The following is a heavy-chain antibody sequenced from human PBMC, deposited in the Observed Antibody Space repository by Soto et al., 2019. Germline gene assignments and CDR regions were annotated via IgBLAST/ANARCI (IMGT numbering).Heavy chain of an antibody. CDR3: ARVNSSGWYLWFDP. CDR1: GGSISSYY. Sequence: SETLSLTCTVSGGSISSYYWSWIRQPPGKGLEWIGYIYYSGSTNYNPSLKSRVTISVDTSKNQCSLKLSSVTAADTAVYYCARVNSSGWYLWFDPWGQGTLVTVSS. D-gene: IGHD6-19*01. V-gene: IGHV4-59*01. J-gene: IGHJ5*02. CDR2: IYYSGST.